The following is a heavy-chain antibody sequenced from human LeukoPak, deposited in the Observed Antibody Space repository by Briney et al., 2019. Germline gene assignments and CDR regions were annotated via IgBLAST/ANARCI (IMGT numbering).Heavy chain of an antibody. Sequence: PGGSLRLSCAASGFTFSSYSMNWVRQAPGKGLEWVSSISSSSSYIYYADSVKGRFTISRDNAKNPLYLQMNSLRAEDTAVYYCARLIVVVPAANDAFDIWGQGTMVTVSS. J-gene: IGHJ3*02. CDR1: GFTFSSYS. D-gene: IGHD2-2*01. CDR3: ARLIVVVPAANDAFDI. V-gene: IGHV3-21*01. CDR2: ISSSSSYI.